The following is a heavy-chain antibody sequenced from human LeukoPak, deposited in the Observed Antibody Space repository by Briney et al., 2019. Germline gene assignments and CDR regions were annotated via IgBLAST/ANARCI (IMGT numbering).Heavy chain of an antibody. CDR2: ISWDGGGT. J-gene: IGHJ3*02. CDR1: GFTFDDYT. CDR3: ARGVTAYGIGDAFDI. V-gene: IGHV3-43*01. D-gene: IGHD2-21*02. Sequence: GGSLRLSCAASGFTFDDYTMHWVRQAPGKGLEWVSLISWDGGGTYYADSVKGRFTISRDNAKNSLFLQMNRLRAEDTALYYCARGVTAYGIGDAFDIWGQGTMVTVSS.